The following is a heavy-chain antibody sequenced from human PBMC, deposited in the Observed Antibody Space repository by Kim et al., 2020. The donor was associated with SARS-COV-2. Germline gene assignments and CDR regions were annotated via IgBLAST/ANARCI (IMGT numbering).Heavy chain of an antibody. J-gene: IGHJ2*01. D-gene: IGHD3-22*01. CDR3: AREVYSSGYQALLWYFDL. CDR1: GGSISSYY. V-gene: IGHV4-59*13. Sequence: SETLSLTCTVSGGSISSYYWSWIRQPPGKGLEWIGYIYYSGSTNYNPSLKSRVTISVDTSKNQFSLKLSSVTAADTAVYYCAREVYSSGYQALLWYFDLWGRGTLVTVSS. CDR2: IYYSGST.